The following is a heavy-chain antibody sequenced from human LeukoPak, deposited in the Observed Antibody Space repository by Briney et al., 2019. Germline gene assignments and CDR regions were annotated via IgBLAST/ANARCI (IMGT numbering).Heavy chain of an antibody. CDR2: IIGSGDRT. D-gene: IGHD6-19*01. J-gene: IGHJ4*02. CDR1: GFTFSSCV. V-gene: IGHV3-23*01. CDR3: AKRGPAGAGKSPDYFDY. Sequence: GGSLRLSCAASGFTFSSCVMSWVRQAPGKGLEWVSAIIGSGDRTYYADSVKGRFTISRDNSKNTVYLQMNSLRAEDTAVYYCAKRGPAGAGKSPDYFDYWGQGTLVTVSS.